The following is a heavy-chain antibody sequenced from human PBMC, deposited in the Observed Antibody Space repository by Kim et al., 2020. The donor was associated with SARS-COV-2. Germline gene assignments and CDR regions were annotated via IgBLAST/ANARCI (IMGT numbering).Heavy chain of an antibody. J-gene: IGHJ6*02. CDR3: ARTLVLSGYYGMDV. D-gene: IGHD3-10*01. V-gene: IGHV3-33*01. Sequence: YADPVKGRFTSSRDNSKNTRYLQMNSLRAEDTAVYYCARTLVLSGYYGMDVWGQGTTVTVSS.